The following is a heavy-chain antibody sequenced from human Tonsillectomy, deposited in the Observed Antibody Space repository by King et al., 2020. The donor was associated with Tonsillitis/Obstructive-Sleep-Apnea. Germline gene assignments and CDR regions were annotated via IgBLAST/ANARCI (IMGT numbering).Heavy chain of an antibody. D-gene: IGHD5-18*01. CDR1: GFTVSRNY. Sequence: VQLVESGGGLVQPGGSLRLSCAASGFTVSRNYMSWVRQAPGKGLEWVSVIYSGGSTYYADTVKGRFPISRDNSKKTLYLQMNSLRAEDTAVYYCARGLWIQLWHPFDPWGQGTLVTVSS. J-gene: IGHJ5*02. V-gene: IGHV3-66*01. CDR3: ARGLWIQLWHPFDP. CDR2: IYSGGST.